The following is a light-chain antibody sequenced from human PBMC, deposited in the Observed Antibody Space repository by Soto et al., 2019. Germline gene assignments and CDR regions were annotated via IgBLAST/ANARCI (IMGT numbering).Light chain of an antibody. CDR3: QTWGTGNVV. CDR1: SRHSSYA. J-gene: IGLJ2*01. CDR2: LNSDGSH. Sequence: QLVLTQSPAASASLGASVKLTCTLSSRHSSYAIAWHQQQPEKGPRYLMKLNSDGSHSKGDGIPDRFSGSSSGAERYLTISSLQSEDEADDYCQTWGTGNVVFGGGTKLTVL. V-gene: IGLV4-69*01.